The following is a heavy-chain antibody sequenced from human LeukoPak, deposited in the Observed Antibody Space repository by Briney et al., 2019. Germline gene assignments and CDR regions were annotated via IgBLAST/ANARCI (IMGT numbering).Heavy chain of an antibody. D-gene: IGHD6-13*01. CDR3: ARTCSGSRDINFDY. J-gene: IGHJ4*02. CDR1: GFSLSTKKMC. V-gene: IGHV2-70*01. Sequence: SGPALVKPTQSLTLTCSFSGFSLSTKKMCVSWIRLPPGRALEWLALIDGDDDKYYRPSLKTRLTVSKDTSKNQVVLIMTNMDPVDTATYYCARTCSGSRDINFDYWGQGILVTVSS. CDR2: IDGDDDK.